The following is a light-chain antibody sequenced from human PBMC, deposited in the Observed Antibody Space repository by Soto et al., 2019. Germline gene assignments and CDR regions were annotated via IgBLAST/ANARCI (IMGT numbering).Light chain of an antibody. CDR2: SAS. J-gene: IGKJ2*01. CDR3: QQTFRTPHT. Sequence: DIRMTQSPASLSASVGGRVTITCRASQTISNYLNWYQQKPGAAPKLLIYSASTLQSGVPSRFNGSGFGTDYTLTISSLQPADFAVYYCQQTFRTPHTFGQGTKVDIK. V-gene: IGKV1-39*01. CDR1: QTISNY.